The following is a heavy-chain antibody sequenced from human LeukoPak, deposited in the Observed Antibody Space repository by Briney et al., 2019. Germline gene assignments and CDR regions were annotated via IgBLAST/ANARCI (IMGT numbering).Heavy chain of an antibody. CDR1: GFTFSNAW. Sequence: GGSLRLSCAASGFTFSNAWMSWVRQAPGKGLEWVGRIKSKTDGGTTDYAAPVKGRFTISRDDSKNTLYLQMNSLKTEDTAVYYCTTKRRYSGSWYQIFDYWGQGTLVTVSS. V-gene: IGHV3-15*01. CDR3: TTKRRYSGSWYQIFDY. J-gene: IGHJ4*02. CDR2: IKSKTDGGTT. D-gene: IGHD6-13*01.